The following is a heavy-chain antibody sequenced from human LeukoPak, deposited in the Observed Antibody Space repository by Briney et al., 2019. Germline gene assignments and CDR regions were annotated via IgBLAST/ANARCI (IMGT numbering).Heavy chain of an antibody. CDR3: AKETYSNGYFDY. J-gene: IGHJ4*02. Sequence: GGSLRLSCSASGFTFSSSSMAWVRQAPGKGLEWVSTIGSSGTITFYTDSVKGRFTISRDNSKNTLYLQMNSLRVEDTAVFYCAKETYSNGYFDYWGQGTPVTVSS. V-gene: IGHV3-23*01. CDR1: GFTFSSSS. CDR2: IGSSGTIT. D-gene: IGHD5-18*01.